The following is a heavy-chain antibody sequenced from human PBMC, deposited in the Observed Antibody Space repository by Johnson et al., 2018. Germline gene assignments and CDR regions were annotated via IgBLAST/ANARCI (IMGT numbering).Heavy chain of an antibody. CDR3: VRNLGYCTNGVCFDF. CDR2: ISSNGDT. Sequence: VQLQESGGGLVQPGGSLRLSCGASGFTFTSSWMNWVRQRPGKGLMWVSRISSNGDTRYAGFVEGRFTISGENDKNTLCMQMSSLRAEDTAVYYCVRNLGYCTNGVCFDFWGQGTLVTCSS. CDR1: GFTFTSSW. J-gene: IGHJ4*02. V-gene: IGHV3-74*01. D-gene: IGHD2-8*01.